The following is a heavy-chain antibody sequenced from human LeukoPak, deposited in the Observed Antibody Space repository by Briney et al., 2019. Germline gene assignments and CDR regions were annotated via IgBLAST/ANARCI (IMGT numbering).Heavy chain of an antibody. V-gene: IGHV3-30-3*01. Sequence: GGSLRLSCAASGFTFSSYAMHWVRQAPGKGLEWVAVISYDGSNKYYADSVKGRFTISRDNSKNTLYLQMNSLRAEDTAVYYCASSDRTYYYGSGSFSSGFQHWGQGTLVTVSS. CDR1: GFTFSSYA. D-gene: IGHD3-10*01. CDR2: ISYDGSNK. J-gene: IGHJ1*01. CDR3: ASSDRTYYYGSGSFSSGFQH.